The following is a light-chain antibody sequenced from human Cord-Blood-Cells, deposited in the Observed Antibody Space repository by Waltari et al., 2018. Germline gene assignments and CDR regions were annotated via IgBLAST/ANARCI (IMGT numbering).Light chain of an antibody. CDR2: DVS. CDR3: SSYTSSSTLGV. CDR1: RRDVGGYNY. V-gene: IGLV2-14*01. Sequence: QSALTQPASVSGSPGQSITIPCTGTRRDVGGYNYVSWYQQHPGKAPKLMIYDVSNRPSWVSNRFSGSKSGNTASLTISGLQAEDEADYYCSSYTSSSTLGVFGGGTKLTVL. J-gene: IGLJ3*02.